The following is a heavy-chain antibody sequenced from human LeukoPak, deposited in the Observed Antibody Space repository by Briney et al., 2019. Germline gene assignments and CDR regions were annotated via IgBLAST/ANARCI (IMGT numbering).Heavy chain of an antibody. D-gene: IGHD6-13*01. Sequence: SETLSLTCAVSGGSISSDYWSWIRQPDGKGLEWIGRIYTSGSTNYNPSLKSRVSMSVDTSTNQFSLKLSSVTAADTAVYYCARDSLVHPNRWFDPWGQGTLVIVSS. CDR1: GGSISSDY. J-gene: IGHJ5*02. CDR2: IYTSGST. V-gene: IGHV4-4*07. CDR3: ARDSLVHPNRWFDP.